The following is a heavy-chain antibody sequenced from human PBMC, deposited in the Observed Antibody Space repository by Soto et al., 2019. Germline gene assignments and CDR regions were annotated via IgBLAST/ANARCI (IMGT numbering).Heavy chain of an antibody. CDR2: INWNGGNT. CDR3: VKGRTVKGSYYYYGMDV. CDR1: GFTFDDYA. D-gene: IGHD4-17*01. Sequence: EVQLVESGGGLEQPGRSLRLSCAASGFTFDDYAMHWVRQAPGKGLEWVSGINWNGGNTGYADSVKGRFTISRDNAKNSMDLQMNSLRAEDTALYYCVKGRTVKGSYYYYGMDVWGQGTTVTVSS. J-gene: IGHJ6*02. V-gene: IGHV3-9*01.